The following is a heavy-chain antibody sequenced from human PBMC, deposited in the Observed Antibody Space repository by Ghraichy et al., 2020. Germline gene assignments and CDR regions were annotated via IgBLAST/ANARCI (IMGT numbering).Heavy chain of an antibody. CDR1: GYTFTGYY. Sequence: VKVSCKASGYTFTGYYMHWVRQAPGQGLEWMGRINPNSGGTNYAQKFQGRVTMTRDTSISTAYMELSRLRSDDTAVYYCARIVVVPAALNYYYGMDVWGQGTTVTVSS. CDR3: ARIVVVPAALNYYYGMDV. D-gene: IGHD2-2*01. J-gene: IGHJ6*02. V-gene: IGHV1-2*06. CDR2: INPNSGGT.